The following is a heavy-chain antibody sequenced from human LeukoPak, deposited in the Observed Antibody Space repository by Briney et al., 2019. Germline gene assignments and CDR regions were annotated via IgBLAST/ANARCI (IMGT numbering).Heavy chain of an antibody. Sequence: PSETLSLTCTVSGGSISGYYWSWIRQPPGRGLEYIGYIYFSRGTLYSPSLKSRVTISVDMSKNQFSLKLSPVTAADTAVYYSARHDDVPVIRRGFDYWGQGTLVTVSS. V-gene: IGHV4-59*08. J-gene: IGHJ4*02. CDR3: ARHDDVPVIRRGFDY. D-gene: IGHD2-21*02. CDR1: GGSISGYY. CDR2: IYFSRGT.